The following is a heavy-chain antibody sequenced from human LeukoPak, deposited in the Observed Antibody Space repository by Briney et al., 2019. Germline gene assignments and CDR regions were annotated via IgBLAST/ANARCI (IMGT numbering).Heavy chain of an antibody. D-gene: IGHD2-2*01. CDR3: ARRQGCSSSSCPPDY. V-gene: IGHV5-51*01. Sequence: GESLKISCKGSEYSFTMYWIAWVRQMPGKGLEWMGIIYPGDSDSRYSPSFQGQVTISADKSISTAYLQWSSLRASDTAMYYCARRQGCSSSSCPPDYWGQGTLVTVSP. CDR2: IYPGDSDS. CDR1: EYSFTMYW. J-gene: IGHJ4*02.